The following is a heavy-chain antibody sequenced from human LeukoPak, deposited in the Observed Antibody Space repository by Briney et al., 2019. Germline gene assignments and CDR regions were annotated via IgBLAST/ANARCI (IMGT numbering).Heavy chain of an antibody. D-gene: IGHD5-18*01. V-gene: IGHV3-23*01. CDR2: ISGSGGST. CDR3: ALIRGYSYGDYYFDY. J-gene: IGHJ4*02. CDR1: GFTFSSYA. Sequence: GGSLRLSCAASGFTFSSYAMSWVRQAPGKGLEWVSAISGSGGSTYYADSVKGRFTISRDNSKNTLYLQMNSLRAEDTAVHYCALIRGYSYGDYYFDYWGQGTLVTVSS.